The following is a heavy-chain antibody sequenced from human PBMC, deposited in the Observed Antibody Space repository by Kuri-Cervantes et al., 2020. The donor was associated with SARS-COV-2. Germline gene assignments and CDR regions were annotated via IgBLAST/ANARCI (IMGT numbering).Heavy chain of an antibody. CDR3: ARTGPELTSRGPSQSYYYYTDV. CDR1: GFSLNTSGMC. J-gene: IGHJ6*03. Sequence: SGPTLVKPTQTLTLTCTFSGFSLNTSGMCVSWLRQPPGKAPEWLARIDWDDDKYYRTSLETRLTISKDTSRNQVVLTMTNMDPMDTGTYYCARTGPELTSRGPSQSYYYYTDVWGKGTTVTVSS. D-gene: IGHD3-10*01. CDR2: IDWDDDK. V-gene: IGHV2-70*11.